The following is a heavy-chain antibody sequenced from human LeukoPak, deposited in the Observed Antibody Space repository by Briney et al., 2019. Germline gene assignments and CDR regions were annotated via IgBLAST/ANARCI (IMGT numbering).Heavy chain of an antibody. V-gene: IGHV4-59*01. CDR1: GGSISSYY. Sequence: SETLSLTCTVSGGSISSYYWSWIRQPPGKGLEWIGYIYYSGSTNYNPSLKSRVTISVDTSKNQSSLKLSSVTAADTAVYYCASPSAGARWLHQGWPFDYWGQGTLVTVSS. D-gene: IGHD5-24*01. CDR3: ASPSAGARWLHQGWPFDY. J-gene: IGHJ4*02. CDR2: IYYSGST.